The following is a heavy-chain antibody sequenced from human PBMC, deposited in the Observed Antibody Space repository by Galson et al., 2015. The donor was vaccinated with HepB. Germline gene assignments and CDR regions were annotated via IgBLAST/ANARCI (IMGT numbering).Heavy chain of an antibody. J-gene: IGHJ6*02. V-gene: IGHV5-51*01. Sequence: QSGAEVKKPGESLKISCKASGYSFRNYWIGWVRQMPGKGLECMGIIYPGDSDTRYSPSFQGQVTLSADKSTNTASLQWSSLKASDTAMYYCARLGHEGYHYYGMDVWGQGTTVTVSS. CDR2: IYPGDSDT. CDR3: ARLGHEGYHYYGMDV. D-gene: IGHD2-2*01. CDR1: GYSFRNYW.